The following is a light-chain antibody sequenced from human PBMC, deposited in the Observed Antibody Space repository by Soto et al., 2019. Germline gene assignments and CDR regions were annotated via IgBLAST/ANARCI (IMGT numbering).Light chain of an antibody. CDR3: QHYNNWPPWT. J-gene: IGKJ1*01. CDR1: QSVSSN. V-gene: IGKV3-15*01. CDR2: GAS. Sequence: EIVMTQSPVTLSVSPGERATLSCRASQSVSSNLAWYQQKPGQAPSPLIYGASTRATGIPARFSGSGSGTEFTLTISSLQSEDFAIYYCQHYNNWPPWTFGQGTKVEIK.